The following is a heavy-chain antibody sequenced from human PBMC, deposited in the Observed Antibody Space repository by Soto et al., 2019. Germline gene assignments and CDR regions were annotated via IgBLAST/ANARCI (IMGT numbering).Heavy chain of an antibody. Sequence: SETLSLTCAVSGGSISSSNWWRWVRQPPGKGLEWIGEIYHSGSTNYNPSLKSRVTISVDKSKNQFSLKLSSVTAADTAVYYCARDRYSTGRDGMDVWGQGTTVTVSS. D-gene: IGHD6-25*01. V-gene: IGHV4-4*02. J-gene: IGHJ6*02. CDR2: IYHSGST. CDR1: GGSISSSNW. CDR3: ARDRYSTGRDGMDV.